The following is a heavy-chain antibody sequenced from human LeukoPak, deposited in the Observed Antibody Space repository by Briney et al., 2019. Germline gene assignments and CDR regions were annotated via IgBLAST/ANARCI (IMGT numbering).Heavy chain of an antibody. D-gene: IGHD2-15*01. CDR2: IFHTGST. V-gene: IGHV4-30-2*01. Sequence: SETLSLTCSVSGGSIDSGIYSWSWIRQPPGKGLEWIGYIFHTGSTSYNPSLKSRVTISVDRSKNQFSLKLSSVTAADTAVFYCARGPHCSGDSCYSPAFDYWGQGTLVTVSS. J-gene: IGHJ4*02. CDR1: GGSIDSGIYS. CDR3: ARGPHCSGDSCYSPAFDY.